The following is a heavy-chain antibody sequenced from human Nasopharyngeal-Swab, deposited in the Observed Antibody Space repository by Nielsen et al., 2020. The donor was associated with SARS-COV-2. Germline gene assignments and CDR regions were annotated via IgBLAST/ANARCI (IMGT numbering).Heavy chain of an antibody. V-gene: IGHV3-74*01. J-gene: IGHJ3*01. D-gene: IGHD6-19*01. CDR1: GFAFSSYW. Sequence: GESLKISCAASGFAFSSYWMHWVRQDPGKGLVWVSHIDSVGSMIDYADSVKGRFTISRDNANNSLYLQMNSLRPEDTALYFCAKAEYFGDGSSGWYSAFDLWGQGTMVTVSS. CDR3: AKAEYFGDGSSGWYSAFDL. CDR2: IDSVGSMI.